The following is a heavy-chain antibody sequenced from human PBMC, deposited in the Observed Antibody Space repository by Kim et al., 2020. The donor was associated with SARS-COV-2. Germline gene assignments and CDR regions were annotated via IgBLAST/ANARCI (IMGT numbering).Heavy chain of an antibody. D-gene: IGHD3-10*01. CDR3: ARGGSIS. CDR1: GFTFSNYW. J-gene: IGHJ4*01. CDR2: INKPGSEK. V-gene: IGHV3-7*03. Sequence: GGSLRLSCAGSGFTFSNYWMNWVRQAPGKGLEWVANINKPGSEKYYVDSVKGRFTISRDDAKNSVYLQMNSLRADDTAVYFCARGGSISWGHGSLATVS.